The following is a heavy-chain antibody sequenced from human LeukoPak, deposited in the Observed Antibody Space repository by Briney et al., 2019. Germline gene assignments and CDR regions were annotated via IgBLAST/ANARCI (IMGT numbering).Heavy chain of an antibody. CDR3: ARDRPRLRGYSYGYYYYMDV. V-gene: IGHV4-59*12. CDR1: GGSISSYY. Sequence: KPSETLSLTCTVSGGSISSYYWSWIRQPPGKRLEWIGYIYYSGSTYYNPSLKSRVTISVDTSKNQFSLKLSSVTAADTAVYYCARDRPRLRGYSYGYYYYMDVWGKGTTVTVSS. J-gene: IGHJ6*03. CDR2: IYYSGST. D-gene: IGHD5-18*01.